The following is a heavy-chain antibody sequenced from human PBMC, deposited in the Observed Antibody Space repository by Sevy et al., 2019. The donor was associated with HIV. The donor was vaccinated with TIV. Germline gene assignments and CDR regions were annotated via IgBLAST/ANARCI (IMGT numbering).Heavy chain of an antibody. D-gene: IGHD2-8*01. CDR1: GFTFSSYS. CDR3: ARVMGWTTQGAFDI. J-gene: IGHJ3*02. CDR2: ISYDGSNK. V-gene: IGHV3-30*03. Sequence: GGSLRLSCAASGFTFSSYSMNWVRQAPGKGLEWVAVISYDGSNKYYADSVKGRFTISRDNSKNTLYLQMNSLRAEDTAVYYCARVMGWTTQGAFDIWGQGTMVTVSS.